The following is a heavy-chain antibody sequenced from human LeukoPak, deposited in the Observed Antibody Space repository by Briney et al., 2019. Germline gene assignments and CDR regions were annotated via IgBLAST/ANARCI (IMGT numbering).Heavy chain of an antibody. CDR1: GFTFSSYG. V-gene: IGHV3-21*01. J-gene: IGHJ4*02. D-gene: IGHD1-1*01. CDR2: ISSSSSYI. CDR3: ARDTTTTGHFDY. Sequence: PGGTLRLSCAASGFTFSSYGMSWVRQAPGKGLEWVSAISSSSSYIHYADSVKGRFTISRDNAKNSLYLQMNSLRAEDTAVYYCARDTTTTGHFDYWGQGTLVTVSS.